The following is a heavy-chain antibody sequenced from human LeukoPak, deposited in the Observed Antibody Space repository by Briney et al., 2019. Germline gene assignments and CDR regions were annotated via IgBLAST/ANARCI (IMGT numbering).Heavy chain of an antibody. D-gene: IGHD1-14*01. Sequence: ASVKVSCKASGYTFTSYGISWVRQAPGQGLEWMGWISAYNGNTNYAQKLQGRVTMTRDTSTSTVYMELSSLRSEDTAVYYCARGNRYFDYWGQGTLVTVSS. J-gene: IGHJ4*02. CDR2: ISAYNGNT. V-gene: IGHV1-18*01. CDR3: ARGNRYFDY. CDR1: GYTFTSYG.